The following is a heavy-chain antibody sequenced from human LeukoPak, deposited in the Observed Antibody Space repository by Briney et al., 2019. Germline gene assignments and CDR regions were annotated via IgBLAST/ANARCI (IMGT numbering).Heavy chain of an antibody. D-gene: IGHD2-2*01. V-gene: IGHV5-51*01. Sequence: GESLKISCKGSGYSFTSYWIGWVRQMPGKGLEWMGIIYPGDSDTRYSPSFQGQVTISADKSISTAYMELSSLRSEDTAVYYCARGTVVVPAATSHAFDIWGQGTMVTVSS. CDR2: IYPGDSDT. J-gene: IGHJ3*02. CDR1: GYSFTSYW. CDR3: ARGTVVVPAATSHAFDI.